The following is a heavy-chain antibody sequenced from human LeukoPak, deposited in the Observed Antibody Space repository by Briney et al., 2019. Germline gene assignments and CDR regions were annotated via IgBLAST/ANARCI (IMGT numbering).Heavy chain of an antibody. J-gene: IGHJ4*02. CDR2: LRPDTGAT. D-gene: IGHD5-12*01. V-gene: IGHV1-2*02. CDR3: ARVDTVGTVNPFY. CDR1: GYTFSAFY. Sequence: VASVKVSCKTSGYTFSAFYIHWVRQVPGQGLEWMGWLRPDTGATNFAQNFLGRVTMTGDTSISTAYMELSRLRPDDTAVYYCARVDTVGTVNPFYWGQGTLVTVSS.